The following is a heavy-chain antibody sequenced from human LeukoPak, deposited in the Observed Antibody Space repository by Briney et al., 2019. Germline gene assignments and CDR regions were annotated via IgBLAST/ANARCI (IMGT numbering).Heavy chain of an antibody. J-gene: IGHJ4*02. D-gene: IGHD6-13*01. Sequence: ASVKVSCKASGYTFTGYYMHWVRQAPGQGLEWMGRINPNSGGTNYAQKFQGSVTMTRDTSISTAYMELSRLRSDDTAVYYCATPGIAAAGTQMDFDYWGQGTLVTVSS. CDR3: ATPGIAAAGTQMDFDY. V-gene: IGHV1-2*06. CDR2: INPNSGGT. CDR1: GYTFTGYY.